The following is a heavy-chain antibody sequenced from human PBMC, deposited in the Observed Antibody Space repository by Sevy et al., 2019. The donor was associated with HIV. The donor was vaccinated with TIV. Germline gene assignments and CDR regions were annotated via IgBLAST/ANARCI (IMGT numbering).Heavy chain of an antibody. D-gene: IGHD4-17*01. CDR2: ISNSGTTI. CDR3: ARDLPPSTTTVAHFDC. V-gene: IGHV3-48*03. CDR1: EFSFSSYE. J-gene: IGHJ4*02. Sequence: GGSLRLSCAASEFSFSSYEMNWVRQAPGKGLEWVSYISNSGTTISYSDYVRGRFTISRDNARNLLYLQMNSLRAEDTAVYYCARDLPPSTTTVAHFDCWGQGTLVTVSS.